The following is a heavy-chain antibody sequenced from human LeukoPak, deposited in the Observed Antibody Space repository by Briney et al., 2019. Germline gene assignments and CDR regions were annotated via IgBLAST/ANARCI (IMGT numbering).Heavy chain of an antibody. CDR3: ARGPSGLADFDY. J-gene: IGHJ4*02. Sequence: PGGSLRLSCAASGFTFSSYAMHWVRQAPGKELEWVAVISYDGSNKYYADSVEGRFTISRDNSKNTLYLQMNSLRAEDTAVYYCARGPSGLADFDYWGQGTLVTVSS. CDR1: GFTFSSYA. CDR2: ISYDGSNK. V-gene: IGHV3-30*04.